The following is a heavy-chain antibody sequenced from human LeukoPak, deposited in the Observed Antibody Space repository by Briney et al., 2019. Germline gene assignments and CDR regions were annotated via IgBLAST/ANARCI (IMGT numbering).Heavy chain of an antibody. J-gene: IGHJ5*02. CDR3: ARAHPHQFDIVVVPAAIPPEDWFDP. Sequence: PSQTLSLTCTVSGGSSSSGDYYWSWIRQPPGKGLEWIGYIYYSGSTYYNPSLKSRVTISVDTSKNQFSLKLSSVTAADTAVYYCARAHPHQFDIVVVPAAIPPEDWFDPWGQGTLVTVSS. CDR2: IYYSGST. V-gene: IGHV4-30-4*08. D-gene: IGHD2-2*01. CDR1: GGSSSSGDYY.